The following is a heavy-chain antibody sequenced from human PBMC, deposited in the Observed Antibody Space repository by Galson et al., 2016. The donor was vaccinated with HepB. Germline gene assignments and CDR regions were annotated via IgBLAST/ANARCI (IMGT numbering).Heavy chain of an antibody. Sequence: SVKVSCKASGYTFTTYYIYWVRQAPGQGLEWMGIINPSDGSTSNAQKFQGRVNMTRDTSTSTVYMDLRSLRSEDTAVYYCARDLRGSNPRRRTPWDVWGQGTTVTVSS. J-gene: IGHJ6*02. D-gene: IGHD3-16*02. CDR1: GYTFTTYY. V-gene: IGHV1-46*01. CDR3: ARDLRGSNPRRRTPWDV. CDR2: INPSDGST.